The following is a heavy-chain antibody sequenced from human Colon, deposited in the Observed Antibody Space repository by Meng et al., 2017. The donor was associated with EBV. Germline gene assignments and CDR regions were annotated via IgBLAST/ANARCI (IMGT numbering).Heavy chain of an antibody. D-gene: IGHD3-10*01. J-gene: IGHJ5*02. CDR2: ISHSGTT. Sequence: QIDLQESGPGLGTPSGTLSLTRAVSGGSIDSDNWWNWVRQTPGKGLEWIGEISHSGTTNYNPSLKSRVTISIDKSKNQFSLKLTSVTAADTAVYYCARDYYASGFVFDLWGQGTLVTVSS. CDR3: ARDYYASGFVFDL. CDR1: GGSIDSDNW. V-gene: IGHV4-4*02.